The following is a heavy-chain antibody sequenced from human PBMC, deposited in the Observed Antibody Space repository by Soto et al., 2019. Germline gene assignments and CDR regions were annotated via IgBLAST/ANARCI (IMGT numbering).Heavy chain of an antibody. CDR2: ISSSSSTI. CDR3: ARESPTYYYDSSGSPFDY. CDR1: GFTFSSYS. V-gene: IGHV3-48*01. D-gene: IGHD3-22*01. J-gene: IGHJ4*02. Sequence: GGSLRLSFAAPGFTFSSYSMNWVRQAPGEGVEWVSYISSSSSTIYYADSVKGRFTISRDNAKNSLYLQMNSLRAEDTAVYYCARESPTYYYDSSGSPFDYWGQGTLVTVSS.